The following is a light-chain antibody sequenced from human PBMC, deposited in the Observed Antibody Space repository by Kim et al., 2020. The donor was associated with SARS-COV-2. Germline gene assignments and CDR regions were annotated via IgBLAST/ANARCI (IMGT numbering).Light chain of an antibody. CDR2: AAS. V-gene: IGKV1-39*01. CDR3: QQSYSTWT. Sequence: DIQMTQSPSSLSASVGDRVTITCRASQRIRNYLNWYQQKPGKAPKLLIYAASSLQSGVPSRFSGSGSGTDFTLTISNLQPEDFATYYCQQSYSTWTFCQGTKVDIK. CDR1: QRIRNY. J-gene: IGKJ1*01.